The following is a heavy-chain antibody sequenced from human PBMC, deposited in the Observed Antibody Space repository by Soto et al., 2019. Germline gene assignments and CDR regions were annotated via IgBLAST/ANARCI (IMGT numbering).Heavy chain of an antibody. V-gene: IGHV5-51*01. CDR2: IYPGDSDT. CDR1: GYSFTSYW. Sequence: GESLKIYFKGSGYSFTSYWIFWVRQMPVKGLEWMGIIYPGDSDTRYRPSFQGQVTISADKSISTAYLQWSSLKASDTAMYYCARRFDFWSGSGSYYYGLDVCGQGTTLTLYS. D-gene: IGHD3-3*01. CDR3: ARRFDFWSGSGSYYYGLDV. J-gene: IGHJ6*02.